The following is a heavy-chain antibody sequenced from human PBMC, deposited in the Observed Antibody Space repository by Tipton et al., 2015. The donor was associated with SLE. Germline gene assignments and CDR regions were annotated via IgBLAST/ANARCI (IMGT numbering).Heavy chain of an antibody. D-gene: IGHD3-16*02. CDR2: IYYSGST. Sequence: TLSLTCTVSGGSISSHYWSWIRQPPGKGLEWIGYIYYSGSTNYNPSLKSRVTISVDTSKNQFSLKLSSVTAEDTAVYYCARVGYDYVWGSYRHDAFDIWGQGTMVTVSS. CDR3: ARVGYDYVWGSYRHDAFDI. J-gene: IGHJ3*02. CDR1: GGSISSHY. V-gene: IGHV4-59*11.